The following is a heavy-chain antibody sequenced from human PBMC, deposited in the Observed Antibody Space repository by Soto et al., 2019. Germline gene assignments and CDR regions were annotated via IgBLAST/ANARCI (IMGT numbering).Heavy chain of an antibody. Sequence: QVQLQESGPGLVKPSETLSLTCTVSGGSISSYYWSWIRQPPGKGLEWIGYIHYSGSTKYNPSLKSRVTTXVXTXXSQFSLKLSSVTAADTAVYYCARDRGGVASNWFDPWGQGTLVTVSS. J-gene: IGHJ5*02. CDR2: IHYSGST. CDR3: ARDRGGVASNWFDP. V-gene: IGHV4-59*01. CDR1: GGSISSYY. D-gene: IGHD3-10*01.